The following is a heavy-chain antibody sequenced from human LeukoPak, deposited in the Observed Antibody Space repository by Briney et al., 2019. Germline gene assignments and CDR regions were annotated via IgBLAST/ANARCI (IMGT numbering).Heavy chain of an antibody. J-gene: IGHJ3*02. D-gene: IGHD2-2*03. Sequence: GGSLRLSCTASGFTFSSYEMNWVRNGPGQGLDLVSYISSSGSTIYYADPVKGRFTISRDNAKISLYLQMNSLRAEDTAIYYCARENGGYCSSTSCPGGDAFDIWGQRTMVTVSS. CDR3: ARENGGYCSSTSCPGGDAFDI. CDR1: GFTFSSYE. CDR2: ISSSGSTI. V-gene: IGHV3-48*03.